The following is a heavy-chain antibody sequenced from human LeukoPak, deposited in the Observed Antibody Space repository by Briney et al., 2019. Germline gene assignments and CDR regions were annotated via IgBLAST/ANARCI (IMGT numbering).Heavy chain of an antibody. V-gene: IGHV1-8*03. CDR3: ARGLRKAAAWSYYFDY. CDR2: MNPNSGNT. CDR1: GYTFTSYD. D-gene: IGHD6-13*01. Sequence: ASVKVSCKASGYTFTSYDINWVRQATGQGLEWMGWMNPNSGNTGYAQEFQGRVTITRNTSISTAYMELSSLRSEDTAVYYCARGLRKAAAWSYYFDYWGQGTLVTVSS. J-gene: IGHJ4*02.